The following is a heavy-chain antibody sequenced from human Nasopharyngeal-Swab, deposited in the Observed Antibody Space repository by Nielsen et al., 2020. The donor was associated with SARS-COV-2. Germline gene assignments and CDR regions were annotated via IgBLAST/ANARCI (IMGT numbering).Heavy chain of an antibody. CDR3: ARGEGITGTTPGAFDI. CDR2: INHSGST. Sequence: WIRQPPGKGLEWIGEINHSGSTNYNPFLKSRVTISVDTSKNQFSLKLSSVTAADTAVYYCARGEGITGTTPGAFDIWGQGTMVTVSS. D-gene: IGHD1-7*01. V-gene: IGHV4-34*01. J-gene: IGHJ3*02.